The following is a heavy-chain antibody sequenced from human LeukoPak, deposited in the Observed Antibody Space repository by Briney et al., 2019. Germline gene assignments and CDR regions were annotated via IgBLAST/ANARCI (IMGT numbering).Heavy chain of an antibody. J-gene: IGHJ4*02. Sequence: GGSLRLSCAASGFTSDDYAMHWVRQAPGKGLGWVSGISWNSGSIGYADSVKGRFTISRDNAKNSLYLQMNSLRAEDTALYYCAKDIGKYYDSSGYWEFDYWGQGTLVTVSS. V-gene: IGHV3-9*02. CDR2: ISWNSGSI. CDR3: AKDIGKYYDSSGYWEFDY. D-gene: IGHD3-22*01. CDR1: GFTSDDYA.